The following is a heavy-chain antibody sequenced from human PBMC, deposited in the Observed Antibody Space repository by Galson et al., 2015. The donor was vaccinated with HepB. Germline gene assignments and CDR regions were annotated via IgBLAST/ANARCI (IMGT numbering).Heavy chain of an antibody. J-gene: IGHJ6*02. CDR1: GGTFSSYA. D-gene: IGHD1-7*01. CDR3: ARGTTGALQPRRGMDV. CDR2: IIPIFGTA. V-gene: IGHV1-69*06. Sequence: SVKVSCKASGGTFSSYAISWVRQAPGQGLEWMGGIIPIFGTANYAQKFQGRVTITADKSTSTAYMELSSLRSEDTAVYYCARGTTGALQPRRGMDVWGQGTTVTVSS.